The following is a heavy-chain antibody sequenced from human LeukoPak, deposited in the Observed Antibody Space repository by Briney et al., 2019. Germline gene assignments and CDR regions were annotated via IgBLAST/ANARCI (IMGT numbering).Heavy chain of an antibody. V-gene: IGHV3-74*01. CDR3: ARGITMVRGDQRGLN. CDR1: GFTFSSYW. J-gene: IGHJ4*02. CDR2: INSDGSST. D-gene: IGHD3-10*01. Sequence: PGGSLRLSCAASGFTFSSYWMHWVRQAPGKGLVWVSRINSDGSSTSYADSVKGRFTISRDNAKNTLYLQMNSLRAEDTAVYYCARGITMVRGDQRGLNWGQGTLVTVSS.